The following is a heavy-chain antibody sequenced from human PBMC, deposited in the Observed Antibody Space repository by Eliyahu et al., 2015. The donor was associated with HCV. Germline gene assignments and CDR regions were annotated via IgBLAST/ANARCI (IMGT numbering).Heavy chain of an antibody. CDR2: IRSNGGST. J-gene: IGHJ6*02. CDR1: GFXFSXXA. V-gene: IGHV3-64*01. CDR3: ARGYCTNGVCAYGMDV. D-gene: IGHD2-8*01. Sequence: EVQLVESGGGLVQPGGSLRLSCAASGFXFSXXAMHWVRQAPGKGLEYVSAIRSNGGSTYYANSVKGRFTISRDNSKNTLYLQMGSLRAEDMAVYYCARGYCTNGVCAYGMDVWGQGTTVTVSS.